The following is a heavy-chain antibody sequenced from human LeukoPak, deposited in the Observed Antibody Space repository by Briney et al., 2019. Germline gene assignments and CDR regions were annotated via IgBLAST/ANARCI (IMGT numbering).Heavy chain of an antibody. Sequence: SETLSLTCTVSGDSIGSSSYYWGWVRQPPGKGLEWIGSIYYSGSTYYNPSLKSRVTISVDTSKNQFSLKLSSVTAADTAVYYCAREEVGATTSFDYWGQGTLVTVSS. CDR2: IYYSGST. J-gene: IGHJ4*02. V-gene: IGHV4-39*07. D-gene: IGHD1-26*01. CDR3: AREEVGATTSFDY. CDR1: GDSIGSSSYY.